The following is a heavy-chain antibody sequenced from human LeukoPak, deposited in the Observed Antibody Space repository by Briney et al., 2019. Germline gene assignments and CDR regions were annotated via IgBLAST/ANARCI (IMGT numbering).Heavy chain of an antibody. CDR2: FDPEDGET. V-gene: IGHV1-24*01. D-gene: IGHD5-12*01. CDR1: GYTFTGYY. CDR3: ATGYSGYDFTDAFDI. J-gene: IGHJ3*02. Sequence: GASVKVSCKASGYTFTGYYMHWVRQAPGKGLEWMGGFDPEDGETIYAQKFQGRVTMTEDTSTDTAYMELSSLRSEDTAVYYCATGYSGYDFTDAFDIWGQGTMVTVSS.